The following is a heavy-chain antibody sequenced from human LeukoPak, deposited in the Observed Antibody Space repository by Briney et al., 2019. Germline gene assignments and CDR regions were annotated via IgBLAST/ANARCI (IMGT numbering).Heavy chain of an antibody. Sequence: PSETLSLTCTVSGGPISSSSYYWGWIRQPPGKGLEWIGSIYYSGSTYYNPSLKSRVTISVDTSKNQFSLKLSSVTAADTAVYYCARAGCSGGSCYESRGAFDIWGQGTMVTVSS. D-gene: IGHD2-15*01. CDR1: GGPISSSSYY. CDR3: ARAGCSGGSCYESRGAFDI. V-gene: IGHV4-39*07. CDR2: IYYSGST. J-gene: IGHJ3*02.